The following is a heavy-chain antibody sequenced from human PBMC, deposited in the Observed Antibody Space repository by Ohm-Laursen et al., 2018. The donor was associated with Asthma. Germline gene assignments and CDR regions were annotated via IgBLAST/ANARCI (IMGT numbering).Heavy chain of an antibody. D-gene: IGHD6-13*01. V-gene: IGHV3-23*01. J-gene: IGHJ4*02. CDR3: ARDRRIAAAASDY. CDR2: ISGSGGST. CDR1: GFTFSSYA. Sequence: SLRLSCSASGFTFSSYAMSWVRQAPGKGLEWVSAISGSGGSTYYADSVKGRFTISRDNSKNTLYLQMNSLRAEDTAVYYCARDRRIAAAASDYWGQGTLVTVSS.